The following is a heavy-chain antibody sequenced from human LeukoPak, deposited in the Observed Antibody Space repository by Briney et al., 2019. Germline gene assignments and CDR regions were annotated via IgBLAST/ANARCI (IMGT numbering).Heavy chain of an antibody. CDR2: VGSKPNNYAT. J-gene: IGHJ6*02. D-gene: IGHD1-26*01. CDR3: IRRDGSSGRYGMDV. Sequence: LPGGSLRLSCAASGFTFSASGMHWVRQASGKGLEWVGRVGSKPNNYATVYAASVKGRFTISRDDSKNTAYLHMDSLKTEDTAIYYCIRRDGSSGRYGMDVWGQGTTVTVSS. CDR1: GFTFSASG. V-gene: IGHV3-73*01.